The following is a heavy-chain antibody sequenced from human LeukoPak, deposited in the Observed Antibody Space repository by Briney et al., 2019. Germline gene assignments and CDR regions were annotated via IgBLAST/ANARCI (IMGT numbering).Heavy chain of an antibody. J-gene: IGHJ4*02. CDR1: GGSISSYY. CDR3: ARGSYSSSWSDY. CDR2: INHSGST. V-gene: IGHV4-34*01. Sequence: SETLSLTCTVSGGSISSYYWSWIRQPPGKGLEWIGEINHSGSTNYNPSLNSRVTILVDTSKDQFSLKLSSVTAADTAVYYCARGSYSSSWSDYWGQGTLVTVSS. D-gene: IGHD6-13*01.